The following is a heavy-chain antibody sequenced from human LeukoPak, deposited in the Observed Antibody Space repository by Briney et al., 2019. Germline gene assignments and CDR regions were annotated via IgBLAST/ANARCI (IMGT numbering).Heavy chain of an antibody. V-gene: IGHV4-34*01. J-gene: IGHJ6*02. D-gene: IGHD6-13*01. CDR1: GGSFSGYY. CDR3: ARYLDIAAAGTYFTPYYYGMDV. CDR2: INHSGST. Sequence: SETLSLTCAVYGGSFSGYYWSWIRQPPGKGLEWIGEINHSGSTNYNPSLKSRVTISVDTSENQFSLKLSSVTAADTAVYYCARYLDIAAAGTYFTPYYYGMDVWGQGTTVTVSS.